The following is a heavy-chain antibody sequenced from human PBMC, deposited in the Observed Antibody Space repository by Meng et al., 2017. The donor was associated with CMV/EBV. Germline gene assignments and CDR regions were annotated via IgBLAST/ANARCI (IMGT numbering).Heavy chain of an antibody. J-gene: IGHJ4*02. CDR1: GGSISSYY. Sequence: QVQLQESGPGLVKPSGXXXXXCTVSGGSISSYYWSWIRQPAGKGLEWIGRIYTSGSTNYNPSLKSRVTMSVDTSKNQFSLKLSSVTAADTAVYYCARSPWLVGWHFDYWGQGTLVTVSS. D-gene: IGHD6-19*01. CDR3: ARSPWLVGWHFDY. CDR2: IYTSGST. V-gene: IGHV4-4*07.